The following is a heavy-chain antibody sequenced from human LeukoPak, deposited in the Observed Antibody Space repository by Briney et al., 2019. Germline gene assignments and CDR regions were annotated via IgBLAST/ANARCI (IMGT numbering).Heavy chain of an antibody. J-gene: IGHJ3*02. Sequence: SETLSLTCTVSGDSITGYYCGGIRQPPGKGREWIGNIYYTGNTYYNASLKSRVTISVDTSKNQFSLKVISMTAADTAVYYCTKSDGYGLIRICGRGTMVTVSS. CDR1: GDSITGYY. D-gene: IGHD3-10*01. CDR2: IYYTGNT. V-gene: IGHV4-39*07. CDR3: TKSDGYGLIRI.